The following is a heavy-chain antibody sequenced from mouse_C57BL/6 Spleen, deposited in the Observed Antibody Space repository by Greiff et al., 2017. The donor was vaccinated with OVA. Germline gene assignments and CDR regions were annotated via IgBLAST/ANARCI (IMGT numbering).Heavy chain of an antibody. CDR3: ARGLGDWYFDV. V-gene: IGHV1-64*01. CDR1: GYTFTSYW. J-gene: IGHJ1*03. Sequence: VQLQQSGAELVKPGASVKLSCKASGYTFTSYWMHWVKQRPGQGLEWIGMIHPNSGSTNYNEKFKSKATLTVDKSSSTAYMQLSSLTSEDSAVYYCARGLGDWYFDVWGTGTTVTVSS. CDR2: IHPNSGST. D-gene: IGHD4-1*01.